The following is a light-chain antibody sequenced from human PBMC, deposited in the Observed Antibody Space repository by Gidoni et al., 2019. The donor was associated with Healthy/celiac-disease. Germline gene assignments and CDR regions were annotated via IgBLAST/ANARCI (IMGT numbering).Light chain of an antibody. V-gene: IGKV3-11*01. Sequence: EIVLTQSPATLSLSPGERATLSCRASQSVSSYLAWYQQKPGQAPRLLISDASDRATAIPARFSGSGAGTDFTLTISSREPEDFAGYYCQQRSNWPSLTFGGGTKVEIK. CDR1: QSVSSY. J-gene: IGKJ4*01. CDR2: DAS. CDR3: QQRSNWPSLT.